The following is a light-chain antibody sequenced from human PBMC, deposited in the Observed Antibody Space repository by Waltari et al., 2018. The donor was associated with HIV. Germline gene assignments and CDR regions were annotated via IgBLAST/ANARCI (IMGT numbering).Light chain of an antibody. J-gene: IGLJ3*02. V-gene: IGLV2-14*03. Sequence: HSALTQPASVPGSPGQSITISCTRTSTDVGGYNYISWYQQHPGKAPKLMIFYVSNRPSGVSNRFSGSKSGNTASLTISGLQAEDEADYYCSSYTSINTWVFGTGTKLTVL. CDR1: STDVGGYNY. CDR2: YVS. CDR3: SSYTSINTWV.